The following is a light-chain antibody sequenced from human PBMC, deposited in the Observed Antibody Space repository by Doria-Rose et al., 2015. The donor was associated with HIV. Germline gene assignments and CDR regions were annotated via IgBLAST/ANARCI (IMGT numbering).Light chain of an antibody. CDR2: DAS. Sequence: TQSPGTLSLSPGERATLSCRASQRVKSSYLAWYQQKPGQAPRLLIYDASTRATGILDRCSGSGSGTDFTLTISRLEPEDVAVYYCQQYGTSRGTFGQGTRLEIK. V-gene: IGKV3-20*01. CDR1: QRVKSSY. J-gene: IGKJ5*01. CDR3: QQYGTSRGT.